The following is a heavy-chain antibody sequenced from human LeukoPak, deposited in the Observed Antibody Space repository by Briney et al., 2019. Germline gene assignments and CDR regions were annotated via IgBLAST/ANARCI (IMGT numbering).Heavy chain of an antibody. CDR1: GFTVSSNY. J-gene: IGHJ6*04. Sequence: GGSLRLSCAASGFTVSSNYMSWVRQAPGKGLEWVSVIYSGGTTYYADSVKGRFTISRDNAKNPLYLQMNSLRAEDTAVYYCAELGITMIGGVWGKGTTVTISS. V-gene: IGHV3-53*01. CDR2: IYSGGTT. D-gene: IGHD3-10*02. CDR3: AELGITMIGGV.